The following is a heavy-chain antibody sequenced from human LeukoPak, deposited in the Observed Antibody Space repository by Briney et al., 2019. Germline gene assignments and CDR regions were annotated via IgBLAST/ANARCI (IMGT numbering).Heavy chain of an antibody. J-gene: IGHJ4*02. CDR1: GGSFSTYF. CDR3: VICIMGTTTTDY. D-gene: IGHD1-26*01. Sequence: PSETLSLTCAVFGGSFSTYFVHWIRQPPGKGLEWIGEIDQSGSTKYNPSLKSRVTVSIDTSKNQFSLNLNSVTAADTAVYYCVICIMGTTTTDYWGQGTLVTVSS. V-gene: IGHV4-34*01. CDR2: IDQSGST.